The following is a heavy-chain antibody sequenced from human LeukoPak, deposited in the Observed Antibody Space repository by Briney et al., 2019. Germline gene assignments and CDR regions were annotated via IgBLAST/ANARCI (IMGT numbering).Heavy chain of an antibody. V-gene: IGHV3-30*04. CDR2: ISYDGSNK. CDR1: GFTFSSYA. J-gene: IGHJ4*02. D-gene: IGHD2-15*01. CDR3: AVAATWDPQYDH. Sequence: GGSLRLSCAASGFTFSSYAMHWVRQAPGKGLEWVAVISYDGSNKYYADSVKGRFTISRDNSKNTLYLQMNSLRAEDTAVYYCAVAATWDPQYDHWGQGTLVTVSS.